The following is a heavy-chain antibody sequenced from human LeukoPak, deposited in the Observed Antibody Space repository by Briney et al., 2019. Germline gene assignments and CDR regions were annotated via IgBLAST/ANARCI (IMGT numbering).Heavy chain of an antibody. CDR1: GDFISNSY. D-gene: IGHD6-13*01. CDR2: IHTSGST. CDR3: VREPITAAGSFDY. Sequence: SETLSLTCTVSGDFISNSYWNWIRQPAGKGLEWIGRIHTSGSTNYNPSLQSRVTMSIDTSKNQFSLKLSSVTAADTAVYYCVREPITAAGSFDYWGQGALVTVS. V-gene: IGHV4-4*07. J-gene: IGHJ4*02.